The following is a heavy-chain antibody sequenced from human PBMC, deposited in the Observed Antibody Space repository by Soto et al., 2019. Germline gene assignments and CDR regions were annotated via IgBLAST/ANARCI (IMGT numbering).Heavy chain of an antibody. V-gene: IGHV3-21*01. Sequence: GGSLRLSCISSGFTFRTYTMNWVRQAPGKGLEWVSGIRGFSPYTFYAESVRGRFTISRDNAKNSLYLQMDSLRAEDTAVYYCARDRGYDAHDYYYNAMDVWGQGTTVTVSS. CDR3: ARDRGYDAHDYYYNAMDV. J-gene: IGHJ6*02. D-gene: IGHD3-10*01. CDR1: GFTFRTYT. CDR2: IRGFSPYT.